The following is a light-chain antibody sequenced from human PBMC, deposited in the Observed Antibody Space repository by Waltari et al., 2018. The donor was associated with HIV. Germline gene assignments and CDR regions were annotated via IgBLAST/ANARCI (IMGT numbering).Light chain of an antibody. CDR3: AAWDDSLNAWV. J-gene: IGLJ3*02. V-gene: IGLV1-44*01. Sequence: QSVLTQPPSASGTPGQRVSISCSGRSSNIGSNIVNWSQQLPGTAPKLLIYSNNQRPSGVPDRFSGSKSGTSASLAISGLQSEDEADYYCAAWDDSLNAWVFGGGTKLTVL. CDR2: SNN. CDR1: SSNIGSNI.